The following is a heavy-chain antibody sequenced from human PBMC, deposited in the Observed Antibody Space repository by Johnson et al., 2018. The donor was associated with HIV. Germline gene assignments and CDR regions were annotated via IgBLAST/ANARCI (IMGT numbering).Heavy chain of an antibody. CDR3: AKDSETYYYGSGDAFDV. J-gene: IGHJ3*01. Sequence: QVQLVESGGGVVRPGGSLRLSCAASQFTFSDYGMHWVRQAPGKGLEWVTFIRYDGSEKSYADSVKGRFTISRDNSKKSLYLQMNSLRAEDTALYYCAKDSETYYYGSGDAFDVWGQGTMVTVSS. CDR1: QFTFSDYG. V-gene: IGHV3-30*02. D-gene: IGHD3-10*01. CDR2: IRYDGSEK.